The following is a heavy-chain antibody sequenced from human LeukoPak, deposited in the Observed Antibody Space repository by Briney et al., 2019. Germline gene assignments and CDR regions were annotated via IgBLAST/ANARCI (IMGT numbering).Heavy chain of an antibody. V-gene: IGHV4-61*02. CDR2: IYTSGST. Sequence: SQTLSLTCTVSGGSISSGSYYWSWIRQPAGKGLEWIGRIYTSGSTNYNPSLKSRVTISVDTSKNQFSLKLSSVTAADTAVYYCARAVDSGWTDYWGQGTLVTVSS. D-gene: IGHD6-19*01. CDR1: GGSISSGSYY. CDR3: ARAVDSGWTDY. J-gene: IGHJ4*02.